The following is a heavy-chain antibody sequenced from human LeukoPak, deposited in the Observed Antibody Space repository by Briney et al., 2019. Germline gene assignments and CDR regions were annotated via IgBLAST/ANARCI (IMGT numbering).Heavy chain of an antibody. Sequence: GGSLRLSCAASGFTVSRNYMSWVRQAPGKGLEWVSVIYSGGRTYYADSVKGRFTISRDNSKNTLYLQMNRLRAEDTAVYYCARHGLPYKAVAGNWFDPWGQGTLVTVSS. D-gene: IGHD6-19*01. V-gene: IGHV3-66*04. CDR3: ARHGLPYKAVAGNWFDP. CDR2: IYSGGRT. CDR1: GFTVSRNY. J-gene: IGHJ5*02.